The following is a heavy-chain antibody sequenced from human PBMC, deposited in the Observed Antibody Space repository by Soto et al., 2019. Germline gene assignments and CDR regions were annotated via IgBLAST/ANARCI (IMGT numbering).Heavy chain of an antibody. CDR2: IYYSGST. V-gene: IGHV4-39*01. J-gene: IGHJ5*02. CDR1: GGSISISSYY. CDR3: ARLRVRCSGGSCYPRLIWP. Sequence: SETPSLTCTVSGGSISISSYYWGWILQPPGKGLEWIGSIYYSGSTYYNPSLKSRVTISVDTSKNQFSLKLSSVTAADTAVYYCARLRVRCSGGSCYPRLIWPWGQGTLVTVSS. D-gene: IGHD2-15*01.